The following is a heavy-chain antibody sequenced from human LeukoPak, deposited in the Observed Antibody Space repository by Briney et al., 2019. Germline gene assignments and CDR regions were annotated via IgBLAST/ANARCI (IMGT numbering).Heavy chain of an antibody. J-gene: IGHJ4*02. D-gene: IGHD1-7*01. CDR3: AREVLGNWNYVAGIDY. CDR2: IYTSGST. CDR1: GGSISSGSYY. Sequence: SETLSLTCTVSGGSISSGSYYWSWIRQPAGKGLEWIGRIYTSGSTNYNPSLKSRVTISVDTSKNQFSLKLSSVTAADTAVYYCAREVLGNWNYVAGIDYWGQGTLVTVSS. V-gene: IGHV4-61*02.